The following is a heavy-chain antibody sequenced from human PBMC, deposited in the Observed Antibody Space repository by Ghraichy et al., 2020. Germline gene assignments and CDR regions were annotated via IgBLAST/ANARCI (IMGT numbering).Heavy chain of an antibody. CDR3: AREQYQLHSVGWFDP. J-gene: IGHJ5*02. Sequence: ASVKVSCKASGYTFTSYAMHWVRQAPGQRLEWMGWINAGNGNTKYSQKFQGRVTITRDTSASTAYMELSSLRSEDTAVYYCAREQYQLHSVGWFDPWGQGTLVTVSS. D-gene: IGHD2-2*01. CDR2: INAGNGNT. V-gene: IGHV1-3*01. CDR1: GYTFTSYA.